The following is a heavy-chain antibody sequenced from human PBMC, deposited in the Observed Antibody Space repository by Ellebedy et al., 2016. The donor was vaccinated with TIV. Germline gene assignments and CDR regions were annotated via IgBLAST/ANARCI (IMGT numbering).Heavy chain of an antibody. CDR1: GYTFSSYA. D-gene: IGHD3-22*01. V-gene: IGHV1-3*01. CDR2: INAGNGNT. Sequence: AASVKVSCKASGYTFSSYAIHWVRQAPGQRLEWMGWINAGNGNTKYSQKFQGRVIITRDTSATTAYMELSSLKFEDTAVYYCTRGMYYSDSSGYSAYLDLWGRGTLVTVSS. CDR3: TRGMYYSDSSGYSAYLDL. J-gene: IGHJ2*01.